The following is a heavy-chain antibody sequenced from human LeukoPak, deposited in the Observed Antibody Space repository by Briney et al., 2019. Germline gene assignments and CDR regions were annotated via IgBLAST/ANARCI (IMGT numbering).Heavy chain of an antibody. CDR2: INSDGRST. CDR1: GFTFSTSW. V-gene: IGHV3-74*01. J-gene: IGHJ6*02. CDR3: ARGGTGTDHYYYGMDV. D-gene: IGHD1-7*01. Sequence: GGSLRLSCAASGFTFSTSWMHWVRQVPGKGLVWVSRINSDGRSTDYADSVKGRFTISRDNAKNTLYLQMNSLRAEDTAVYYCARGGTGTDHYYYGMDVWGQGTTVTVSS.